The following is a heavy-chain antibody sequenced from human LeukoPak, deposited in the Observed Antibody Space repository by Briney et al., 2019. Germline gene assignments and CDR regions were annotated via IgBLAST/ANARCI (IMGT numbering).Heavy chain of an antibody. J-gene: IGHJ4*02. CDR3: ARAIAGYYWD. Sequence: PSQTLSLTCTVSGGSISSGSYYWSWIRQPPGKGLEWIGEINHSGSTNYNPSLKSRVTISVDTSKNQFSLKLSSVTAADTAVYYCARAIAGYYWDWGQGTLVTVSS. V-gene: IGHV4-39*07. CDR2: INHSGST. D-gene: IGHD3-22*01. CDR1: GGSISSGSYY.